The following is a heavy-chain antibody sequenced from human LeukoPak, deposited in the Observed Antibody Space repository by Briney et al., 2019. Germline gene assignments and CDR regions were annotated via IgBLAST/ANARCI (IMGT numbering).Heavy chain of an antibody. Sequence: SSETLSLTCTVSGYSISSGYYWGWIRQPPGKGLEWIGSMRHSGSTYYNPSLKSRVTISVDTSKNQFSLKLSSVTAADTAVYYCARAVPAAAAGTAWFDSWGQGTLDIVSS. CDR3: ARAVPAAAAGTAWFDS. J-gene: IGHJ5*01. V-gene: IGHV4-38-2*02. CDR1: GYSISSGYY. D-gene: IGHD6-13*01. CDR2: MRHSGST.